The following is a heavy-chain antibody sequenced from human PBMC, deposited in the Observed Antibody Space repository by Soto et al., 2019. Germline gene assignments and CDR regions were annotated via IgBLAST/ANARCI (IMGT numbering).Heavy chain of an antibody. D-gene: IGHD2-15*01. J-gene: IGHJ4*02. CDR1: EFTFSNNW. CDR3: ARGYSQYGAVVVF. Sequence: EVQVVESGGGLVQPGGSLRLSCAASEFTFSNNWMHWVRQAPGKGLEWVSRINSDGSETNYAESVKGRFTISRDNAKNTLYLQMNSLRAEDKAVYYCARGYSQYGAVVVFWGQGSLVTVSS. CDR2: INSDGSET. V-gene: IGHV3-74*01.